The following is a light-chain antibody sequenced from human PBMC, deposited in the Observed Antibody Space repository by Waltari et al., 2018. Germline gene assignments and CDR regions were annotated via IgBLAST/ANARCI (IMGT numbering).Light chain of an antibody. J-gene: IGKJ2*01. CDR3: QQYNNWWT. CDR2: GAS. Sequence: EILMTQPPATLSVSPGGTATLSCRASQSISRNLAWYQQKPGQAPRLLIYGASTRATGVPDKFSGSGSGTDFILTISSLQSEDLAVYYCQQYNNWWTFGQGTKLEIK. V-gene: IGKV3-15*01. CDR1: QSISRN.